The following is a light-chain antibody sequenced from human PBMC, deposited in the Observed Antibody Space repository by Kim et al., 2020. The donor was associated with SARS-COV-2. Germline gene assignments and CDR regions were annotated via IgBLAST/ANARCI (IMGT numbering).Light chain of an antibody. V-gene: IGKV3-15*01. CDR1: QSVGIY. Sequence: ILMTQSPATLSVSPGQSATLSCRAGQSVGIYLAWYQQKGGQTPRLLIHGASTRATGIPVRFSGSGSGTDFTLTISSLQSEDSAVYYCQQYSYWYSFGQGTKLEI. J-gene: IGKJ2*03. CDR2: GAS. CDR3: QQYSYWYS.